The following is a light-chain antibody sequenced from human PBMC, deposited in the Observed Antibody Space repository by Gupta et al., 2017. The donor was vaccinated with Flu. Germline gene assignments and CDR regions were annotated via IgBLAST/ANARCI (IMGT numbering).Light chain of an antibody. Sequence: GTLSLSPGERATLSCRPSQSVGSNYLAWYQQKPDQAPRLLISGASSRATGIPDRFSGSGSETDFTLTISRLEPEDFAMYYCQQDDTSPYTFGQGTKLEIK. CDR3: QQDDTSPYT. J-gene: IGKJ2*01. CDR2: GAS. CDR1: QSVGSNY. V-gene: IGKV3-20*01.